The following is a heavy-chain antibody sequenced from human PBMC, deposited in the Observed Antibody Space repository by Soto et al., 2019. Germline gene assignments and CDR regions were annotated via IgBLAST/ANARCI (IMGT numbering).Heavy chain of an antibody. V-gene: IGHV1-2*02. CDR3: AREGGIETLHPSYNWFDT. CDR2: ISANNGGA. D-gene: IGHD2-21*02. Sequence: ASVKVSCKVSRYTFTDYHIHWVRQAPGQGLEFMGWISANNGGAGSAQQFQGRVTVTRDTSITTVYMELSNLRSEDTAVYYCAREGGIETLHPSYNWFDTWGKGPLVTVSS. CDR1: RYTFTDYH. J-gene: IGHJ5*02.